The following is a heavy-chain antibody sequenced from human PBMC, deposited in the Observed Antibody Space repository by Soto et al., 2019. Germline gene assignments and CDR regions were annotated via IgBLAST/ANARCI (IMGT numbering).Heavy chain of an antibody. CDR1: GYAFSSYA. D-gene: IGHD1-7*01. CDR2: IYIGSGNT. V-gene: IGHV1-3*04. Sequence: ASVKVSCKASGYAFSSYAMHWVRQAPGQRLEWMGWIYIGSGNTEYSQNFQDRITITRDTSASTVYMELSRLRSDDTAVYYCARDRSPRNWNFLPYNWFDPWGQGTLVTVS. CDR3: ARDRSPRNWNFLPYNWFDP. J-gene: IGHJ5*02.